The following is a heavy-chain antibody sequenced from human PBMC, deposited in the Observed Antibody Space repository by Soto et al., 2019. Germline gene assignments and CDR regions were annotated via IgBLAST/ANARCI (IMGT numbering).Heavy chain of an antibody. CDR3: AKDQDSLRLDY. CDR2: VSYDGNNQ. V-gene: IGHV3-30*18. Sequence: QVELVESGGGVVQPGRSLRLSCAASGLTFRNYGMHWVRQAPGKGLEWLAVVSYDGNNQFYAESVRGRFTISRDNSRNTLDLQMNSLRPDDTAVYYCAKDQDSLRLDYWGQGTLVTVSS. CDR1: GLTFRNYG. J-gene: IGHJ4*02. D-gene: IGHD6-25*01.